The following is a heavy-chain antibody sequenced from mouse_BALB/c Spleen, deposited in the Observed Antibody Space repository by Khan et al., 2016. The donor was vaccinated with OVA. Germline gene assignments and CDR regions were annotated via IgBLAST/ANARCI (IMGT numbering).Heavy chain of an antibody. V-gene: IGHV1S81*02. Sequence: QVRLQQSGAELVKPGASVKLSCKASGYTFTSYYMYWVKQRPGQGLEWIGGINPSNGGTNFNEKFKSKATLTADKSSSTAYMQLSSLTSEDSAVYYCTRRGVYYYGSSYAGYFDVWGAGTTVTVSS. J-gene: IGHJ1*01. CDR2: INPSNGGT. CDR1: GYTFTSYY. D-gene: IGHD1-1*01. CDR3: TRRGVYYYGSSYAGYFDV.